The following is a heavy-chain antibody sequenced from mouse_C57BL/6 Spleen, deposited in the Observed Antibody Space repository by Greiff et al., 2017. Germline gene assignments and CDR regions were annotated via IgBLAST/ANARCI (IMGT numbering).Heavy chain of an antibody. V-gene: IGHV5-9*01. J-gene: IGHJ2*01. Sequence: EVQGVESGGGLVKPGGSLKLSCAASGFTFSSYTMSWVRQTPEKRLEWVATISGGGGNTYYPDSVKGRFTISRDNAKNTLYLQMSSLRSEDTALYYCARHLPFDYWGQGTTLTVSS. CDR1: GFTFSSYT. CDR2: ISGGGGNT. CDR3: ARHLPFDY.